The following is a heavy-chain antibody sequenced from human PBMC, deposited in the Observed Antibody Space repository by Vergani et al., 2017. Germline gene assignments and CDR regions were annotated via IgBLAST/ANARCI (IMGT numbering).Heavy chain of an antibody. J-gene: IGHJ3*02. CDR2: ISGSGGST. CDR1: GFTFSSYA. V-gene: IGHV3-23*01. Sequence: EVQLLESGGGLVQPGGSLRLSCAASGFTFSSYAMSWVRQAPGKGLEWVSAISGSGGSTYYADSVKGRFTISRNNSKNTLYLQMNSLRAEDTAVYYGEKTLTVTYGSGWYAGDDAFDIWGQGTMVTVSS. D-gene: IGHD6-13*01. CDR3: EKTLTVTYGSGWYAGDDAFDI.